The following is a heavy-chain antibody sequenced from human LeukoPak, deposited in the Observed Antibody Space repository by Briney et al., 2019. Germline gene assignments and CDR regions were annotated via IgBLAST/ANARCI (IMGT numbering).Heavy chain of an antibody. V-gene: IGHV1-24*01. CDR3: AKDELGSGSYDAFDI. Sequence: ASVKVSCKVSGYTLTELSMHWVRQAPGKGLEWMGGFDPEDGETIYAQKFQGRVTMTEDTSTDTAYMELSSLRSEDTAVYYCAKDELGSGSYDAFDIWGQGTMVTVSS. J-gene: IGHJ3*02. CDR2: FDPEDGET. CDR1: GYTLTELS. D-gene: IGHD1-26*01.